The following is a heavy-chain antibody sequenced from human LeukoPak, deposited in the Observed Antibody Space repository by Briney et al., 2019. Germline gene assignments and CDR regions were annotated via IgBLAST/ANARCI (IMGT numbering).Heavy chain of an antibody. Sequence: PGGSLRLSCAASGFTFSSYAVSWVRQAPGKGLEWVSGFSGRGGSTYYSDSVKGRFTISRDNSNNTLYLQMNSLRAEDTAVYYCARATIRWGQGTLVTVSS. CDR2: FSGRGGST. D-gene: IGHD3-9*01. J-gene: IGHJ4*02. V-gene: IGHV3-23*01. CDR3: ARATIR. CDR1: GFTFSSYA.